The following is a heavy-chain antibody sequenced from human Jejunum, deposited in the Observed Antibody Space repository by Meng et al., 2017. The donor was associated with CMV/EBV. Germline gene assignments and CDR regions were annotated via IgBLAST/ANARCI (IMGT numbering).Heavy chain of an antibody. CDR1: GASMRRRTYH. CDR3: ARVDITTTFLLDS. CDR2: IDHVGST. V-gene: IGHV4-39*07. J-gene: IGHJ4*02. D-gene: IGHD4-11*01. Sequence: VSGASMRRRTYHWGWVRQSPAKGLEWIGSIDHVGSTYYNPSLKSRLTISVDTSNNQFSLRLTSATAADAAVYYCARVDITTTFLLDSWGQGTLVTVSS.